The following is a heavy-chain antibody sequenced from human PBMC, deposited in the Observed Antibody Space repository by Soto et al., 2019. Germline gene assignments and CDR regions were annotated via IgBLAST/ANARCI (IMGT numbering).Heavy chain of an antibody. CDR3: AKDRGYSSGIDY. D-gene: IGHD6-19*01. J-gene: IGHJ4*02. V-gene: IGHV3-30*18. Sequence: PGGSLRLSCAASGFTFSSYGMHWVRQAPGKGLEWVAVISYDGSNKYYADSVKGRFTISRDNSKNTLYLQMNSLRAEDTAVYYCAKDRGYSSGIDYWGQGTLVTV. CDR2: ISYDGSNK. CDR1: GFTFSSYG.